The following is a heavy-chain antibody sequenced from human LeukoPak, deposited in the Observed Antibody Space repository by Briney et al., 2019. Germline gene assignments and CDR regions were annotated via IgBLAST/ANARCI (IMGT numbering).Heavy chain of an antibody. CDR2: INHSGST. CDR1: GGSISSTTYY. Sequence: PSETLSLTCTVSGGSISSTTYYWGWIRQPPGKGLEWIGEINHSGSTNYNPSLKSRVTISVDTSKNQFSLKLSSVTAADTAVYYCARGLIRRGSYNIEPFQHWGQGTLVTVSS. D-gene: IGHD1-26*01. CDR3: ARGLIRRGSYNIEPFQH. J-gene: IGHJ1*01. V-gene: IGHV4-39*07.